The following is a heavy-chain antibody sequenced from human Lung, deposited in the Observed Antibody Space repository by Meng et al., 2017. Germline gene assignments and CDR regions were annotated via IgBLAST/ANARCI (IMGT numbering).Heavy chain of an antibody. CDR1: GGSISTSGYY. Sequence: QLQESCPGLWKPSEALSLTCSVSGGSISTSGYYWGWIRQPPGKGLEWIGSIGHSGFTYYTPSLKSRVAVSLDTSKSQFSLMRTSVTAADTAVYYCVRSSAWVRTGFDPWGQGTLVTVSS. J-gene: IGHJ5*02. D-gene: IGHD6-19*01. CDR3: VRSSAWVRTGFDP. V-gene: IGHV4-39*01. CDR2: IGHSGFT.